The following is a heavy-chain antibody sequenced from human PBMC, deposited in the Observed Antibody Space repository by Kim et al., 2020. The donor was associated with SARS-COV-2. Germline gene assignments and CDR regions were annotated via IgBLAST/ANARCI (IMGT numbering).Heavy chain of an antibody. CDR1: GFSFSTYW. D-gene: IGHD2-8*02. CDR3: ARDGRYCTGFNCRGDAFDL. Sequence: GGSLRLSCAASGFSFSTYWMTWVRQAPGEGLEWVAKIKHDGSDKYYVDSVKGRFTISRDNAKNSLYLQMNSLRSEDTAVYYCARDGRYCTGFNCRGDAFDLWGQGTMVTVSS. CDR2: IKHDGSDK. J-gene: IGHJ3*01. V-gene: IGHV3-7*01.